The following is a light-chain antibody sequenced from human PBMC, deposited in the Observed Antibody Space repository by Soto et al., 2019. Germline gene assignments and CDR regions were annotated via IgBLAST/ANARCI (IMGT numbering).Light chain of an antibody. CDR3: PSYVGNDIWV. V-gene: IGLV2-8*01. J-gene: IGLJ3*02. CDR1: SSDVGAYKY. Sequence: QSALTQPPSASGSPGQSVTISCTGTSSDVGAYKYVSWYQQYPGKAPKLMIYEVTKRPSGVPDRFSGSKSGNTASLTVSGRQAEDEADDYFPSYVGNDIWVFGGGTKVTVL. CDR2: EVT.